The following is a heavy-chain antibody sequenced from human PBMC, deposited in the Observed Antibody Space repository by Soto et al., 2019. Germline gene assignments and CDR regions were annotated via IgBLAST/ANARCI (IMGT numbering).Heavy chain of an antibody. Sequence: GGSLRLSCTASGFTFSSSAMSWVRQPPGQGLEWVAGISENGGSRGGTYYADSVKGRFTVSRDNSKNTLYLQVDSLKDADTVVYYCASAKAVVIAALGIWGQGTMVTVSS. J-gene: IGHJ3*02. CDR3: ASAKAVVIAALGI. CDR1: GFTFSSSA. V-gene: IGHV3-23*01. D-gene: IGHD2-21*01. CDR2: ISENGGSRGGT.